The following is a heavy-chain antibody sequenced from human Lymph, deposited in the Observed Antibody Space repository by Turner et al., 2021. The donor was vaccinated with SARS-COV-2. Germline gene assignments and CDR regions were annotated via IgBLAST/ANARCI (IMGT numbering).Heavy chain of an antibody. D-gene: IGHD5-12*01. CDR2: IWYDGSNK. V-gene: IGHV3-33*01. J-gene: IGHJ6*02. CDR1: GITFSSYG. Sequence: QVQLVEAGGGVVQPGRALRLSCAASGITFSSYGMHWVRQAPGKGLEWVAVIWYDGSNKYYADSVKGRFTISRDNSKNTLYLQMNSLRAEDTAVYYCSRVKGYNGYDLRYYYGMDVWGQGTTVTVSS. CDR3: SRVKGYNGYDLRYYYGMDV.